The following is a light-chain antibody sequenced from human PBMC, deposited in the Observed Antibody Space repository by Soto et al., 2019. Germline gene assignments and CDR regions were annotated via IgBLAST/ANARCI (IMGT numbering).Light chain of an antibody. CDR1: SSDVGSYNL. CDR2: EVS. CDR3: CSYAGSSTPHYV. J-gene: IGLJ1*01. Sequence: QSALTQPASVSGSPGQSITISCTGTSSDVGSYNLVSWYQQHPGKAPKLMIYEVSMRPSGVSNRFSGSKSGNTASLTISGLQAEDEADYYCCSYAGSSTPHYVFGTGTKVTVL. V-gene: IGLV2-23*02.